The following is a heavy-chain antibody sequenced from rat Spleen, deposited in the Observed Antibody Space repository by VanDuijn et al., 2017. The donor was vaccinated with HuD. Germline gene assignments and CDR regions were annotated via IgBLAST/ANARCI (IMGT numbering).Heavy chain of an antibody. Sequence: EVQLVESGGGLVQPGRSMKLSCAASGFTFSHYDMAWVRQAPTKGLEWVASISPSGGGTWYRDSVKDRFTVSRDNADSTLYLQMDSLRSEDTATYYCVRQETSGYSNWFTYWGQGTLVTVSS. CDR2: ISPSGGGT. CDR3: VRQETSGYSNWFTY. V-gene: IGHV5-25*01. J-gene: IGHJ3*01. CDR1: GFTFSHYD. D-gene: IGHD4-3*01.